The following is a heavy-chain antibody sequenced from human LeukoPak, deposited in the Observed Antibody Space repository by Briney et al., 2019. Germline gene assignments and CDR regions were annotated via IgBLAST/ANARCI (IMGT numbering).Heavy chain of an antibody. CDR2: IKQDGSEK. CDR1: GFTFSSYW. CDR3: ASYNLYCTNGVCSNWFDP. D-gene: IGHD2-8*01. J-gene: IGHJ5*02. Sequence: PGGSLRLSCAASGFTFSSYWISWVRQAPGKGLEWVANIKQDGSEKYYVDSVKGRFTISRDNAKNSLYLQMNSLRAEDTAVYYCASYNLYCTNGVCSNWFDPWGQGTLVTVSS. V-gene: IGHV3-7*01.